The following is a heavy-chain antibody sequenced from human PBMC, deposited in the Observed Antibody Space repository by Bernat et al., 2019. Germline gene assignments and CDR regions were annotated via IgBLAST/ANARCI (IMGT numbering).Heavy chain of an antibody. D-gene: IGHD1-26*01. CDR3: ERDGGSYVFRGAFDI. Sequence: EVQLVESGGGLVKPGGSLRLSCAASGFTFSSYSMNWVRQAPGKGLEWVSSISSSSSYIYYADSVKGRFTISRDNAKNSLYLQMNSLRAEDTAVYYCERDGGSYVFRGAFDIWGQGTMVTVSS. CDR2: ISSSSSYI. J-gene: IGHJ3*02. CDR1: GFTFSSYS. V-gene: IGHV3-21*01.